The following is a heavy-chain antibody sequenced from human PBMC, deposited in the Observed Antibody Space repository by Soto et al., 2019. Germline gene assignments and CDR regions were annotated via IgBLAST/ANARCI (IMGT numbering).Heavy chain of an antibody. D-gene: IGHD7-27*01. V-gene: IGHV4-38-2*02. Sequence: PSETLSLTCSVSGYLISSGYYWGWVRQTPGKGLEWLGSIDYSGRTYKNPSLKSRVSASVDLSKNQFSLNLRSVTAADTAVYFCARGRYCLTGRCLPNWFDSWGQGALVTVSS. CDR1: GYLISSGYY. J-gene: IGHJ5*01. CDR3: ARGRYCLTGRCLPNWFDS. CDR2: IDYSGRT.